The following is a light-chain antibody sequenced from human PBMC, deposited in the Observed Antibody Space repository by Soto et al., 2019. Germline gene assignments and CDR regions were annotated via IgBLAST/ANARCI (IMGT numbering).Light chain of an antibody. V-gene: IGKV3-20*01. CDR2: GAS. CDR3: QQYGSSPPWT. J-gene: IGKJ1*01. Sequence: EIVLTQSPGTLSLSPGERATLSCRASQSVSSSYLAWYQQKPGQAPSLLIYGASSSATGLPDRFSGSGSGTDFNLTISRLEPEDFAVYYCQQYGSSPPWTFGQGTKVEIK. CDR1: QSVSSSY.